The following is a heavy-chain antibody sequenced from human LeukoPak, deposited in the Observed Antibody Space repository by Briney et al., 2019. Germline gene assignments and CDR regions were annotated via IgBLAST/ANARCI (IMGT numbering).Heavy chain of an antibody. D-gene: IGHD1-26*01. CDR2: IYHSGST. Sequence: PSETLSLTCTVSGGSISSGGYYWSWIRQPPGKGLEWIGYIYHSGSTYYNPSLKSRVTISVDRSKNQFSLKLSSVTAADTAVYYCARDRLAASDYWGQGTLVTVSS. CDR1: GGSISSGGYY. J-gene: IGHJ4*02. CDR3: ARDRLAASDY. V-gene: IGHV4-30-2*01.